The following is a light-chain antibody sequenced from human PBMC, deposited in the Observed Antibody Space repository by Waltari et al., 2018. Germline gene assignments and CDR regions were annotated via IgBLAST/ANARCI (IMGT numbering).Light chain of an antibody. CDR2: KVF. V-gene: IGKV2-30*02. CDR1: QSLVHSDGKTY. Sequence: DVVMTQSPLSLPVTLGQPATISCSSSQSLVHSDGKTYLNWFHQRPGQSPRRLIYKVFNRDSGVPDRFSGSGSDTDFTLKISRVEAEDVGAYYCMQATQWPLTFGQGTKVEIK. J-gene: IGKJ1*01. CDR3: MQATQWPLT.